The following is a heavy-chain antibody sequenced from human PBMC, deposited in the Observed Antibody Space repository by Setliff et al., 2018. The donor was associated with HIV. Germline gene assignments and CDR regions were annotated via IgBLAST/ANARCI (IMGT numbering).Heavy chain of an antibody. CDR2: INPNSGGT. CDR3: ALDGVGYHPLTASMTSYYYSGLDV. CDR1: GYTFTGYY. V-gene: IGHV1-2*04. D-gene: IGHD2-8*01. J-gene: IGHJ6*02. Sequence: ASVKVSCKASGYTFTGYYMHWVRQAPGQGLEWMGWINPNSGGTNYAQKFQGWVTMTRDTSISTAYIELRSLRPDDTAVYYCALDGVGYHPLTASMTSYYYSGLDVWGQGTTVTVSS.